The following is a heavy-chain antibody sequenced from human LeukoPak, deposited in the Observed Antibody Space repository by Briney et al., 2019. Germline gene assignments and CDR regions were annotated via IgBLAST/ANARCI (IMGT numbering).Heavy chain of an antibody. Sequence: SETLSLTCAVSGVSLTDYYWSCIRQSPGKGLEWIGEVSPDGYDKYNPSLKSRVSISVDRCENQLSLRMSSVTAADTAIYYCARIRCGSGPEICYNHWAQGSLVTVSS. CDR2: VSPDGYD. J-gene: IGHJ5*02. D-gene: IGHD2-8*01. CDR3: ARIRCGSGPEICYNH. V-gene: IGHV4-34*01. CDR1: GVSLTDYY.